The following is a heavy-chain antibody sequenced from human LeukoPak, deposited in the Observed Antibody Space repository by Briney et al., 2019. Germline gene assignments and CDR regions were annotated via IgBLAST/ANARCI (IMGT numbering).Heavy chain of an antibody. D-gene: IGHD3-10*01. CDR3: ARGGDYYGSGAKTDY. J-gene: IGHJ4*02. Sequence: PSETLSLTCTVSGGSISSYYLSWIRQPPGRGLEWIGEINHSGSTNYNPSLKSRVTISVDTSKNQFSLKLSSVTAADTAVYYCARGGDYYGSGAKTDYWGQGTLVTVSS. CDR1: GGSISSYY. CDR2: INHSGST. V-gene: IGHV4-34*01.